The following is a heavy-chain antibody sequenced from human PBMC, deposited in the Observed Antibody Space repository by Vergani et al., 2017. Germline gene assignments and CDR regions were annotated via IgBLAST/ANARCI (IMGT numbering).Heavy chain of an antibody. CDR3: ARFLTGTTIYYYYGMDV. J-gene: IGHJ6*02. CDR2: IYYSGST. CDR1: GASIRSSNYY. D-gene: IGHD1-20*01. V-gene: IGHV4-39*07. Sequence: QLQLQESGPGLVKPSATLSLTCSVSGASIRSSNYYWGWIRQPPGKGLEWIASIYYSGSTNYNPSLKSRVTISVDKSKNQFSLKLSSVTAADTAVYYCARFLTGTTIYYYYGMDVWGQGTTVTVSS.